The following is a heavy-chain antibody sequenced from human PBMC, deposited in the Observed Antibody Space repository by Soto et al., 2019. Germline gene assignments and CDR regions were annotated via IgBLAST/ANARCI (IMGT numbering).Heavy chain of an antibody. Sequence: QVQLQESGPGLVKPSQTLSLTCTVSGGSISSGGYYWSWIRQHPGKGLEWIGYIYYSGSTYYNPSLQSRVTISVDTCKNQFPLKLSSVAAADTAMYYSARGHTYDDIFNGYYTRPGGDYCGQGTLVTVSS. CDR1: GGSISSGGYY. J-gene: IGHJ4*02. V-gene: IGHV4-31*03. CDR2: IYYSGST. D-gene: IGHD3-9*01. CDR3: ARGHTYDDIFNGYYTRPGGDY.